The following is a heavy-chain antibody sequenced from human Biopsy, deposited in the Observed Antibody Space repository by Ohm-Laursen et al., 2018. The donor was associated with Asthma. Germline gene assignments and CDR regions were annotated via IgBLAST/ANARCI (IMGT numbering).Heavy chain of an antibody. CDR1: GGSMSSSSYY. J-gene: IGHJ4*02. D-gene: IGHD7-27*01. CDR2: ISYTGSA. CDR3: ARHWDWGSFFDY. V-gene: IGHV4-39*01. Sequence: SDTLSLTCTVSGGSMSSSSYYWGWIRQPPGKGLEWMGSISYTGSAYHNPSLKSRVTISLDTSKNHFSLKLRSVTAADTAVCYCARHWDWGSFFDYWGQGTPVTVSS.